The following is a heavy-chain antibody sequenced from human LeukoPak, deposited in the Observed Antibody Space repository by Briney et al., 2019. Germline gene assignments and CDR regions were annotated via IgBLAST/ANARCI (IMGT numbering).Heavy chain of an antibody. CDR3: ARGDEWLAFDY. CDR2: ISSSGSTI. Sequence: PGGSLRLSCVVSGFTFSWSTMTWVRQAPGKGLEWVSYISSSGSTIYYADSVKGRFTISRDNAKNSLYLQMNSLRAEDTAVYYCARGDEWLAFDYWGQGTLVTVSS. CDR1: GFTFSWST. V-gene: IGHV3-48*04. D-gene: IGHD6-19*01. J-gene: IGHJ4*02.